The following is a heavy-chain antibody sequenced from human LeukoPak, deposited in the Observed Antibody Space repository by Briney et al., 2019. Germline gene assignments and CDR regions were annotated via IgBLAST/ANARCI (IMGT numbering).Heavy chain of an antibody. CDR1: GGSISNYY. CDR2: IYYSGTT. D-gene: IGHD1-26*01. CDR3: ARHSRGSYPN. V-gene: IGHV4-59*08. J-gene: IGHJ4*02. Sequence: SETLSLTCTVSGGSISNYYWNWIRQPPGKGLEWIGYIYYSGTTNYNPSLKSRVSMSVDTSKNQFSLKLSSVTAADTAVYYCARHSRGSYPNWGQGTLVTVSS.